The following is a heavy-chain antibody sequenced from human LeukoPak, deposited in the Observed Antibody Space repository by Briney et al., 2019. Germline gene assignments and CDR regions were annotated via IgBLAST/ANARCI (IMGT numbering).Heavy chain of an antibody. D-gene: IGHD3-22*01. CDR2: INAANGNT. V-gene: IGHV1-3*01. CDR1: GYTFTSYA. CDR3: ARDPHDYHDGSGYYGGY. J-gene: IGHJ4*02. Sequence: ASVKVSCKASGYTFTSYAKLWVRQAPGQRLEWMGWINAANGNTKYSQKFQGRVTITRDTSASTAYMELSSLRSEDTAVYYCARDPHDYHDGSGYYGGYWGQGTLVTVSS.